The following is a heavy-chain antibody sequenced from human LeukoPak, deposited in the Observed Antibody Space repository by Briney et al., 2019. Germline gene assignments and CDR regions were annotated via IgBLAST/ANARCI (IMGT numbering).Heavy chain of an antibody. CDR1: GLSFSSYW. CDR2: IKQDGSEK. V-gene: IGHV3-7*02. CDR3: ARTDVVARSFDY. J-gene: IGHJ4*02. Sequence: GGSLRLSCATSGLSFSSYWMSWVRQAPDKGPEWVANIKQDGSEKYYVDSVKGRFTSSRDNAKNSLYLKMNSLRAEDTAVYYCARTDVVARSFDYWGQGTLVTVSS. D-gene: IGHD5-12*01.